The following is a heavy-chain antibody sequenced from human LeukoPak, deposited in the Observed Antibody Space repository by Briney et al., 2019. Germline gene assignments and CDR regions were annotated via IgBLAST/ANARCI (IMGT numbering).Heavy chain of an antibody. V-gene: IGHV3-15*01. Sequence: GGSLRLSCAASGFTFGNAWMSWVRQAPGKGREWVGRIKSKTDGGTTDYAAPVKGRFTISRDDSKNTLYLQMNSLKTEDTAVYYCTTGYYYDSSGYQGNDAFDIWGQGTMVTVSS. J-gene: IGHJ3*02. CDR1: GFTFGNAW. CDR3: TTGYYYDSSGYQGNDAFDI. D-gene: IGHD3-22*01. CDR2: IKSKTDGGTT.